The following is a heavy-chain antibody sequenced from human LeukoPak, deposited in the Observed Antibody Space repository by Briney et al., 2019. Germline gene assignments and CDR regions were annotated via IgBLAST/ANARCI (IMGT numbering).Heavy chain of an antibody. CDR2: ISSSGSTI. Sequence: GGSLRLSCAASGFTFSDYYMSWIRQAPGKGLEWVSYISSSGSTIYYADSVKGRFTISRDNAKNSLYLQMNSLRAEDTAVYYCAGDQDGGNWYNWFDPWGQGTLVTVST. CDR3: AGDQDGGNWYNWFDP. V-gene: IGHV3-11*04. D-gene: IGHD4-23*01. J-gene: IGHJ5*02. CDR1: GFTFSDYY.